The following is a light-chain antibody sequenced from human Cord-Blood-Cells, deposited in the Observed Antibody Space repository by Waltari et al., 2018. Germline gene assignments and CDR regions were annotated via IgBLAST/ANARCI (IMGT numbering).Light chain of an antibody. CDR3: QQSYSTPLT. J-gene: IGKJ4*01. CDR2: AAS. V-gene: IGKV1-39*01. Sequence: DIQINQSQSSLPASLAARVNTTCRASQSISSYLHWYQQKPGKAPKLLIYAASSLQSGVPSRFSGSGSGTDFTLTISSLQPEDFATYYCQQSYSTPLTFGGGTKVEIK. CDR1: QSISSY.